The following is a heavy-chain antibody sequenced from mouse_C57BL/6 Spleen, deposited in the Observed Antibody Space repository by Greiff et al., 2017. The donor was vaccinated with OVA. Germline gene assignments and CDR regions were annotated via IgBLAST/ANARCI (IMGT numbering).Heavy chain of an antibody. Sequence: QVQLQQSGAELVRPGASVTLSCKASGYTFTDYEMHWVKQTPVHGLEWIGSIDPETGGTAYNQKFKGKAILTADKSSSTAYMELRSLTSEDSAVYYCTRWTTVVGEAWFAYWGQGTLVTVSA. CDR3: TRWTTVVGEAWFAY. D-gene: IGHD1-1*01. CDR2: IDPETGGT. J-gene: IGHJ3*01. V-gene: IGHV1-15*01. CDR1: GYTFTDYE.